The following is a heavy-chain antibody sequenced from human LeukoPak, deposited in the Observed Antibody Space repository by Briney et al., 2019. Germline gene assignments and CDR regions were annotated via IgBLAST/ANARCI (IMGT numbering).Heavy chain of an antibody. V-gene: IGHV4-34*01. CDR1: GGSFSGYY. CDR2: INHSGST. CDR3: ARDTPLYDILTGYASRVDAFDI. Sequence: PSETLSLTCAVYGGSFSGYYWSWIRQPPGKGLEWIGEINHSGSTNYNPSLKSRVTISVDTSKNQFSLKLSSVTAADTAVYYCARDTPLYDILTGYASRVDAFDIWGQGTMVTVSS. J-gene: IGHJ3*02. D-gene: IGHD3-9*01.